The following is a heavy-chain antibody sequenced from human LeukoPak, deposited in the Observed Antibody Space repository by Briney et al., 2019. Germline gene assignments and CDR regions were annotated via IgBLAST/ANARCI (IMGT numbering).Heavy chain of an antibody. CDR2: IIPIFGTA. V-gene: IGHV1-69*13. J-gene: IGHJ4*02. CDR1: GGTFSSYA. CDR3: ASHRPRELWFDY. D-gene: IGHD5-18*01. Sequence: GASVKVSCKASGGTFSSYAISWVRQAPGQGLEWMGGIIPIFGTANYAQKFQGRVTITADESTSTAYMELSSLRSEDTAVYYCASHRPRELWFDYWGQGTLVTVSS.